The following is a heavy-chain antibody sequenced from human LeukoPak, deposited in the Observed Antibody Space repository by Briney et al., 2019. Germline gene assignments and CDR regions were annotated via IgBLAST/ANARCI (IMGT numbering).Heavy chain of an antibody. Sequence: PGRSLRLSCAASGLTFTTYALTWVPQAPGKGLQWISYISSGRITIYYADSVKGRFTISRDNAKNSVYLQMNRLRDGDTAVYNCATWAGGTDGYPRLLDWGGQGWLVTVSA. J-gene: IGHJ4*02. CDR2: ISSGRITI. CDR3: ATWAGGTDGYPRLLDW. V-gene: IGHV3-48*02. D-gene: IGHD5-24*01. CDR1: GLTFTTYA.